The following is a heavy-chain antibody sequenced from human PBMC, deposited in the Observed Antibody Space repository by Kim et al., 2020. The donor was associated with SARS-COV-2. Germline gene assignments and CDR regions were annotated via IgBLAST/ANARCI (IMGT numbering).Heavy chain of an antibody. Sequence: GGSLRLSCAASGFTFSSYGMHWVRQAPGKGLEWVAVISYDGSNKYYADSVKGRFTISRDNSKNTLYLQMNSLRAEDTAVYYCAKGSGYDSSGYYSPHLYFFDCLGQATLLAVSS. CDR3: AKGSGYDSSGYYSPHLYFFDC. D-gene: IGHD3-22*01. J-gene: IGHJ4*02. CDR2: ISYDGSNK. CDR1: GFTFSSYG. V-gene: IGHV3-30*18.